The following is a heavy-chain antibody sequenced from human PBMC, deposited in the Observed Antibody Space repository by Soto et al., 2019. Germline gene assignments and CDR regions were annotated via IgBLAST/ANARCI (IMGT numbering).Heavy chain of an antibody. CDR1: GGTFSSYA. CDR3: AREGYNIYYFDY. J-gene: IGHJ4*02. V-gene: IGHV1-69*13. CDR2: IIPIFGTA. D-gene: IGHD5-12*01. Sequence: SVKVSCKASGGTFSSYAISWVRQAPGEGLEWMGGIIPIFGTANYAQKFQGRVTITADESTSTAYMELSSLRSEDTAVYYCAREGYNIYYFDYWGQGTLVTVSS.